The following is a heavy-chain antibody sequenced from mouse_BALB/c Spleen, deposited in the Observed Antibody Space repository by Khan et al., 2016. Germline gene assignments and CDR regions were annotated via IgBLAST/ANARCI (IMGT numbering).Heavy chain of an antibody. CDR3: ARSDGNYGY. V-gene: IGHV1-7*01. CDR2: INPSTGYT. D-gene: IGHD2-1*01. J-gene: IGHJ2*01. Sequence: QVRLQQSGAELAKPGASVKMSCKASGYTFTSYWMHWVKQRPGQGLEWIGYINPSTGYTEYNQKFKDKATLTADKSSSTAYMQLSSLTSEDSAVYYCARSDGNYGYWGQGTTLTVSS. CDR1: GYTFTSYW.